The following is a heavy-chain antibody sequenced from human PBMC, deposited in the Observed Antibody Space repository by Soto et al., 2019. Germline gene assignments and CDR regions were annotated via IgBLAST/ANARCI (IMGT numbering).Heavy chain of an antibody. CDR1: GGSISSYY. D-gene: IGHD3-3*01. Sequence: PSETLSLTCTVSGGSISSYYWSWIRQPPGKGLEWIGYIYYSGSTNYNPSLKSRVTISVDTSKNQFSLKLSSVTAADTAVYYYARVFYDFWTDPWGQGTLVTVSS. V-gene: IGHV4-59*01. CDR3: ARVFYDFWTDP. J-gene: IGHJ5*02. CDR2: IYYSGST.